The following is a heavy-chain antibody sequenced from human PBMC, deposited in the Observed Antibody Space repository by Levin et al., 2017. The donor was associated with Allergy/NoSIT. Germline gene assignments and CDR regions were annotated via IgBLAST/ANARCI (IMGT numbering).Heavy chain of an antibody. CDR1: GYTFTGYY. CDR2: INPNSGGT. D-gene: IGHD3-10*01. Sequence: PRASVKVSCKASGYTFTGYYMHWVRQAPGQGLEWMGWINPNSGGTNYAQKFQGRVTMTRDTSISTAYMELSRLRSDDTAVYYCARASVLLWFGDAFDIWGQGTMVTVSS. J-gene: IGHJ3*02. CDR3: ARASVLLWFGDAFDI. V-gene: IGHV1-2*02.